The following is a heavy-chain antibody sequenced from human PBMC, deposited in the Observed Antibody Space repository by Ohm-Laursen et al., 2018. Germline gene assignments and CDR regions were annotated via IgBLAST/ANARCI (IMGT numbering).Heavy chain of an antibody. V-gene: IGHV3-7*01. J-gene: IGHJ5*02. Sequence: SLRLSCAASGFTFSNAWMSWVRQTPGKGLEWLANIKEDGSETYYVDSVKGRFTISRDNAKNSLFLQMNSLRADDTAVYYCTRDSRGSSWSTNYFDPWGQGTLVTVSS. CDR2: IKEDGSET. D-gene: IGHD6-13*01. CDR3: TRDSRGSSWSTNYFDP. CDR1: GFTFSNAW.